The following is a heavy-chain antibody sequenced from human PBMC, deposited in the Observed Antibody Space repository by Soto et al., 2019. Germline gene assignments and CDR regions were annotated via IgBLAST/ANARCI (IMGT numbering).Heavy chain of an antibody. CDR3: GRGRSGQLLVFY. CDR2: IGPASGDT. J-gene: IGHJ4*01. D-gene: IGHD5-12*01. Sequence: ASVKVSCKASGYTFTGHYIHWVRQAPGQGPEWMGEIGPASGDTRYAQKFQGRVTMTRDTSISTVYMELNNLSPDDTAVYYRGRGRSGQLLVFYWGQGTPVTVSS. CDR1: GYTFTGHY. V-gene: IGHV1-2*02.